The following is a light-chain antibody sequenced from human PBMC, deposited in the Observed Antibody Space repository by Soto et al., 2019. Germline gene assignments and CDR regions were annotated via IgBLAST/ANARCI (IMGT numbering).Light chain of an antibody. J-gene: IGKJ1*01. CDR2: DAS. CDR1: QSVSSN. CDR3: QQFSNWPPA. V-gene: IGKV3D-15*01. Sequence: ELLMTQSPATLSLSPGERATLSCRASQSVSSNLAWYQQKPGQAPRLLIYDASTRATGIPARFSGSGSGTEFTITISSLDSEDFAVYYCQQFSNWPPAFGQGSKVEIK.